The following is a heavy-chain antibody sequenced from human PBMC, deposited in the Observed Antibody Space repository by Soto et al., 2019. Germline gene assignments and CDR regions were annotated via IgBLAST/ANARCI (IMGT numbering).Heavy chain of an antibody. Sequence: GGSLRLSCAASGFTFSSYCMHWVRQAPGKGLEWVAVISYDGSNKYYADSVKGRFTISTDNSKNTLYLQMNSLRAEDTAVYYCAKPNPKNWFDPWGQGTLVTVSS. CDR2: ISYDGSNK. CDR1: GFTFSSYC. V-gene: IGHV3-30*18. D-gene: IGHD2-8*01. J-gene: IGHJ5*02. CDR3: AKPNPKNWFDP.